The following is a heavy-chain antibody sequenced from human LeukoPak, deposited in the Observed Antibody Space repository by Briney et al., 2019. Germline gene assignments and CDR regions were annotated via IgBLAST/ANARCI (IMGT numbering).Heavy chain of an antibody. D-gene: IGHD5-18*01. V-gene: IGHV3-30*18. J-gene: IGHJ4*02. CDR2: VSYDESKR. CDR1: GFTFSRYV. Sequence: GGSLRLSCEASGFTFSRYVMHWVRQAPGKGLEWVAVVSYDESKRSYADSVKGRFTISRDNSKDTLYLQMNSLGPEDTAVYYCAKVTAIVSPSFDYWGQGTLVTVSS. CDR3: AKVTAIVSPSFDY.